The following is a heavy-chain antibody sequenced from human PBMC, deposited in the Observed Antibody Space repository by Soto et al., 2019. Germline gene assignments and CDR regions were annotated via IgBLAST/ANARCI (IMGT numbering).Heavy chain of an antibody. CDR1: GYTFTSYA. D-gene: IGHD3-3*01. CDR2: INAGNGNT. Sequence: ASVKVSCKASGYTFTSYAMHWVRQAPGQRLEWMGWINAGNGNTKYSQKFQGRVTITRDTSASTAYMELSSLRSEDTAVYYCARDGSVRRFLEWLPYGMDVWGQGTTVTVSS. V-gene: IGHV1-3*01. CDR3: ARDGSVRRFLEWLPYGMDV. J-gene: IGHJ6*02.